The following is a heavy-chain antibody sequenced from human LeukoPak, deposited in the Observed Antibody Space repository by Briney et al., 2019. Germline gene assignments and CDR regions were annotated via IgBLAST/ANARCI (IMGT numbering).Heavy chain of an antibody. CDR3: AILYSSGPDY. CDR1: GGSFSGYY. Sequence: SETLSLTCAVYGGSFSGYYWSWIRQPPGKGLEWIGEINHSGSTNYNPSLKSRVTISVDTSKNQFSLKLSSVTAADTAVYYCAILYSSGPDYWGQGNLVSVSS. D-gene: IGHD6-19*01. V-gene: IGHV4-34*01. J-gene: IGHJ4*02. CDR2: INHSGST.